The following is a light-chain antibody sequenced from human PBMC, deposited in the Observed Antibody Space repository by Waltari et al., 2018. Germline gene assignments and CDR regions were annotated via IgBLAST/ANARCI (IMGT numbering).Light chain of an antibody. J-gene: IGLJ2*01. V-gene: IGLV2-14*03. CDR2: DVS. Sequence: QSALTQPASVSGSPGQSITISCTGTNSDVGDFDFVSWYQQHPGEAPKPLIYDVSTRPSGVFSRCSGPKSGNTASLTISGLQAEDEADYYCSSYTASRALEVLFGGGTKLTVL. CDR1: NSDVGDFDF. CDR3: SSYTASRALEVL.